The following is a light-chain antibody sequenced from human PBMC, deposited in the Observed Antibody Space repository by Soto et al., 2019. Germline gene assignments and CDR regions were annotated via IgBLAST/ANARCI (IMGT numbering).Light chain of an antibody. CDR3: QQYDRAPWT. CDR1: QGISVY. V-gene: IGKV1-27*01. Sequence: DTQMTQSPSALSASVGDRVTITCRASQGISVYLAWYQQKPGSIPKLLIFAASTLQSGVPSRFSGSGSGTDFTLTISSLQPEDVATYFCQQYDRAPWTFGPGTKVDIK. CDR2: AAS. J-gene: IGKJ3*01.